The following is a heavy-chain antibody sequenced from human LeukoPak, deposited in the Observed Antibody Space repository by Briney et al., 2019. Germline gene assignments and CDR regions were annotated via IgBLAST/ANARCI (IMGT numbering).Heavy chain of an antibody. V-gene: IGHV3-33*06. D-gene: IGHD6-6*01. CDR1: GFTFSSYG. CDR2: IWYDGSNK. CDR3: AKDSDLSSSTWFDP. J-gene: IGHJ5*02. Sequence: QPGGSLRLSCAASGFTFSSYGMHWVRQAPGKGLEWVAVIWYDGSNKYYADSVKGRFTISRDNSKNTLYLQMNSLRAEDTAVYYRAKDSDLSSSTWFDPWGQRTLVTVSS.